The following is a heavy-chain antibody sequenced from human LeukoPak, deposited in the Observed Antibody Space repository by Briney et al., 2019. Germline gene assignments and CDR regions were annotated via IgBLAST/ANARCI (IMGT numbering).Heavy chain of an antibody. V-gene: IGHV3-23*01. CDR1: GFTFSSHG. CDR2: ISGSGGTT. D-gene: IGHD3-22*01. Sequence: GGSLRLSCAASGFTFSSHGMSWVRQAPEKGLEWVSAISGSGGTTNYADSVKGRFTISRDNSKNTLFLQMNSLRAEDTALYYCAKGNFYDSSAYPLFDYWGQGTLVTVSS. J-gene: IGHJ4*02. CDR3: AKGNFYDSSAYPLFDY.